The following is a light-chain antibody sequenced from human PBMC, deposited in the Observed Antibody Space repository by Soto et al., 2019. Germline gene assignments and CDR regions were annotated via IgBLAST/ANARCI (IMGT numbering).Light chain of an antibody. Sequence: VLTQPPSVSGAPGQRVTISCSGSTSNIGAGYDVHWYQQLPGAAPKLLIYGNSNRPSGVPDRFSASKSGTTASLVITGLQAGDEGDYYCQSYDSSLSGYVFGSGTKVTVL. CDR1: TSNIGAGYD. CDR2: GNS. V-gene: IGLV1-40*01. CDR3: QSYDSSLSGYV. J-gene: IGLJ1*01.